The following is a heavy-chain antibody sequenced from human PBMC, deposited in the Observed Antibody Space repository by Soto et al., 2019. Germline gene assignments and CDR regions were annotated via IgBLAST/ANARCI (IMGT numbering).Heavy chain of an antibody. Sequence: QVQLVESGGGVVQPGRSLRLSCAASGFTFSSYGMHWVRQAPGKGLEWVAVIWYDGSNKYYADSVKGRFTISRDNSKNTLYLQMNSLRAEDTAVYYCARDATWELLLYYYYGMDVWGQGTTVTVSS. CDR1: GFTFSSYG. D-gene: IGHD1-26*01. CDR2: IWYDGSNK. J-gene: IGHJ6*02. CDR3: ARDATWELLLYYYYGMDV. V-gene: IGHV3-33*01.